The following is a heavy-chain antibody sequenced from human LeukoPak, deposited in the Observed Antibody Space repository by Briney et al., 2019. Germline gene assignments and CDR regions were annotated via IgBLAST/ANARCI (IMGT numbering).Heavy chain of an antibody. D-gene: IGHD6-19*01. CDR3: ARQMALAVAGTYFDRLNWFDP. V-gene: IGHV4-39*01. CDR2: IYYSGST. CDR1: GGSISSSSYY. Sequence: PSETLSLTCTVSGGSISSSSYYWGWIRQPPGKGLEWIGSIYYSGSTYYNPSLKSRVTISVDTSKNQFSLKLSSVTAADTAVYYCARQMALAVAGTYFDRLNWFDPWGQGTLVTVSS. J-gene: IGHJ5*02.